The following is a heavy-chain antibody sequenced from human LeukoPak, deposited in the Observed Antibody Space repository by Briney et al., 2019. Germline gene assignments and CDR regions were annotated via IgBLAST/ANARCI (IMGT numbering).Heavy chain of an antibody. CDR3: ARDPCSSTSCYGGSYYFDY. CDR1: GFTFSDYY. J-gene: IGHJ4*02. D-gene: IGHD2-2*01. Sequence: GGSLRLSCAASGFTFSDYYMSWLRQAPGKGLEWVSYISSSSSYTHYADSVKGRFTISRDNAKNSLYLKMNSLRAEDTAVYYCARDPCSSTSCYGGSYYFDYWGQGTLVTVSS. CDR2: ISSSSSYT. V-gene: IGHV3-11*06.